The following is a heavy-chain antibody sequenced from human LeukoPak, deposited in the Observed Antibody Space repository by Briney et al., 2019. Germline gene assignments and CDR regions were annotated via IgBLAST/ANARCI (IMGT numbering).Heavy chain of an antibody. CDR1: AASMKTYY. V-gene: IGHV4-59*01. D-gene: IGHD4-11*01. Sequence: SETLSLSCAVSAASMKTYYWTWLRQSPGKGLEWLWYIYYSGSANYNPSLRNRVTISVDTSKSQFSLNLTSVTAADTAIYYCAREGVEMTTVYYFDFWGQGILVTVSS. CDR3: AREGVEMTTVYYFDF. CDR2: IYYSGSA. J-gene: IGHJ4*02.